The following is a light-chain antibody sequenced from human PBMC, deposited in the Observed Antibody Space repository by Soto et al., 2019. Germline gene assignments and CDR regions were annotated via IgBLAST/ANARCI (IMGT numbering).Light chain of an antibody. CDR2: GAS. J-gene: IGKJ1*01. V-gene: IGKV3-20*01. CDR1: RSVSSSY. Sequence: ETVLTQSPGTLSLSPGERATLFCRASRSVSSSYLAWYQQKPGQAPRLLIYGASSRATGIPDRFSGSGFGTDFTLSISRLEPEDFAVYYCQHYGSSPPSWTFDQGTKVEIK. CDR3: QHYGSSPPSWT.